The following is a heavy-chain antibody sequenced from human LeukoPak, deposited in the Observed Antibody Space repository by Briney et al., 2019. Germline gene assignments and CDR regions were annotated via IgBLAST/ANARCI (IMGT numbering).Heavy chain of an antibody. CDR2: IHNTGKT. V-gene: IGHV4-31*03. J-gene: IGHJ5*02. Sequence: PSETLSLTCTVSGGSVRSGSNYWTWVRQLPGKGLEWIAYIHNTGKTYYNPSLKSRISISVDSSKSQFSLSLRSVTAADTAVYYCTRDAGENWFDPWGQGTLVTVSS. CDR1: GGSVRSGSNY. CDR3: TRDAGENWFDP. D-gene: IGHD3-16*01.